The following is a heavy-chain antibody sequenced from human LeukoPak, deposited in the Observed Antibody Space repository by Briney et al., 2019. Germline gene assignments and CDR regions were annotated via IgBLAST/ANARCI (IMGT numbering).Heavy chain of an antibody. CDR2: ISYDGSNK. V-gene: IGHV3-30*04. CDR1: GFTFSSYP. Sequence: GGSLRLSCAASGFTFSSYPMHWVRQAPGKGLEWVAVISYDGSNKYYADSVKGRFTISRDNSKNTLYLQMNSLRAEDTAVYYCARGEYYYDSSGYYWGQGTLVTVSS. CDR3: ARGEYYYDSSGYY. D-gene: IGHD3-22*01. J-gene: IGHJ4*02.